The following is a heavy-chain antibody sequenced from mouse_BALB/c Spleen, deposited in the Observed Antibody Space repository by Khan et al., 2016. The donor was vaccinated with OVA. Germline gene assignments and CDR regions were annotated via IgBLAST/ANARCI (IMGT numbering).Heavy chain of an antibody. Sequence: EVELVESGGGLVQPGGSLKLSCAASGFTFSSNTMSWVRQTPEKRLEWVAYITNGGGSTYYPDTVTGRFTISRDNAKNTLYLQMRSLKSEDTAMYYCARVPTFITTALDYWGQGTSVTVSS. D-gene: IGHD1-2*01. J-gene: IGHJ4*01. V-gene: IGHV5-12-2*01. CDR3: ARVPTFITTALDY. CDR2: ITNGGGST. CDR1: GFTFSSNT.